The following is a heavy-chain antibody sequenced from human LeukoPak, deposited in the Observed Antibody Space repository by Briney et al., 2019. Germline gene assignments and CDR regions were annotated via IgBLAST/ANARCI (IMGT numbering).Heavy chain of an antibody. V-gene: IGHV1-8*01. CDR3: ARGGLYDSSGYCVY. D-gene: IGHD3-22*01. Sequence: ASVKVSCKASGYTFTSYDINWVRQAAGQGLEWMGWMNPNSGNTGYAHKFQGRVTMTRNNSISTAYMELSSLRSEDTAVYYCARGGLYDSSGYCVYWGQGALVTVSS. J-gene: IGHJ4*02. CDR2: MNPNSGNT. CDR1: GYTFTSYD.